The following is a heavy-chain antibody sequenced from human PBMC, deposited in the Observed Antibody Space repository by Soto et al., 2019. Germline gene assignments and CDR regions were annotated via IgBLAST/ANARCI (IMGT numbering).Heavy chain of an antibody. J-gene: IGHJ4*02. CDR3: ARAPRGDWSLDY. D-gene: IGHD2-21*02. CDR2: MYHSGNT. Sequence: PSETLSLTCSVSGFSLISGYLWGWVRQPPGKVLEWIGSMYHSGNTYYNPSFKSRATISVDTSKNQFSLKLISVTAADTAMYYCARAPRGDWSLDYWGQGTLVTVSS. CDR1: GFSLISGYL. V-gene: IGHV4-38-2*02.